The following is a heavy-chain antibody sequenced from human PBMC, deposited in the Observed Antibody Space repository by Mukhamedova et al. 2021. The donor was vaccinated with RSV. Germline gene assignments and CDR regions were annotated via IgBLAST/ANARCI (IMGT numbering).Heavy chain of an antibody. CDR2: IYTSGST. V-gene: IGHV4-61*02. Sequence: GLEWIRRIYTSGSTNYNPSLKSRVTISVDTSKNQFSLKLSSVTASDTAVYYCARSRGPVTSVPYYFDYWGQGTLVTVSS. CDR3: ARSRGPVTSVPYYFDY. J-gene: IGHJ4*02. D-gene: IGHD2-2*01.